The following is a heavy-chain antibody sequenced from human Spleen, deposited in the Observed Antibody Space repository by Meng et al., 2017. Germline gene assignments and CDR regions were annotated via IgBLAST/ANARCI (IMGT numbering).Heavy chain of an antibody. CDR1: GYTFYNYG. Sequence: QVQLVQSGPEVKKPGASVTVSCKASGYTFYNYGISWVRQAPGQGLEWMGWISPYNGDTNYAQELQDRLTMTTDTSTSTAYMELRSLRSDDTAVYYCARDSGGTYGEHWGQGTLVTVSS. J-gene: IGHJ1*01. CDR2: ISPYNGDT. D-gene: IGHD1-26*01. CDR3: ARDSGGTYGEH. V-gene: IGHV1-18*01.